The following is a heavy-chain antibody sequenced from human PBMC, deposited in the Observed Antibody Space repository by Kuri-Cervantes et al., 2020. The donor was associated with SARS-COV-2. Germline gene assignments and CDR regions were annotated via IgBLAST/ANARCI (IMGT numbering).Heavy chain of an antibody. CDR2: IYYSGST. D-gene: IGHD2-2*01. CDR1: GGSISSSSYY. CDR3: AREDAVPAARPDY. Sequence: SETLSLTCTVSGGSISSSSYYWGRIRQPPGKGLEWIGRIYYSGSTYYNPSLKSRVTISVDTSKNQCSLKLSSVTAADTAVYYCAREDAVPAARPDYWGQGTLVTVSS. V-gene: IGHV4-39*07. J-gene: IGHJ4*02.